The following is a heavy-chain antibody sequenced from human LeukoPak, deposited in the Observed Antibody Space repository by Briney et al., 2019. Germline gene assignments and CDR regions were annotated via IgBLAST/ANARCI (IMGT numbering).Heavy chain of an antibody. D-gene: IGHD5-18*01. V-gene: IGHV3-48*01. CDR3: ARDSGFGYSYGAIDY. J-gene: IGHJ4*02. CDR2: ISSSSSTI. CDR1: GFTFSSYG. Sequence: AGGSLRLSCAASGFTFSSYGMHWVRQAPGKGLEWVSYISSSSSTIYYADSVKGRFTISRDNAKNSLYLQMNSLRAEDTAVYYCARDSGFGYSYGAIDYWGQGTLVTVSS.